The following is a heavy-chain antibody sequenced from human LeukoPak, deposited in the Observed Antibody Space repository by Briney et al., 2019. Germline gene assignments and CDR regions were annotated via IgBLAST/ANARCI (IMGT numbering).Heavy chain of an antibody. J-gene: IGHJ4*02. D-gene: IGHD3-10*01. CDR1: GFTFSNAW. CDR3: TTELLWFGELSHPFDY. V-gene: IGHV3-15*01. CDR2: IKSKTDGGTT. Sequence: PGGSLRLSCAASGFTFSNAWMSWVRQAPGKGLEWVGRIKSKTDGGTTDHAAPVKGRFTISRDDSKNTLYLQMNSLKTEDTAVYYCTTELLWFGELSHPFDYWGQGTLVTVSS.